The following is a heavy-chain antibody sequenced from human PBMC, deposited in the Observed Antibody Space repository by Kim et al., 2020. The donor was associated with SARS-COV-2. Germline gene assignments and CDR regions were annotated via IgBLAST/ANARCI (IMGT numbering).Heavy chain of an antibody. CDR1: GGSFSGYY. V-gene: IGHV4-34*01. CDR3: ARARPTVTTDYYYYGMDV. CDR2: INHSGST. Sequence: SETLSLTCAVYGGSFSGYYWSWIRQPPGKGLEWIGEINHSGSTNYNPSLKSRVTISVDTSKNQFSLKLSSVTAADTAVYYCARARPTVTTDYYYYGMDVWGQGTTVTVSS. D-gene: IGHD4-17*01. J-gene: IGHJ6*02.